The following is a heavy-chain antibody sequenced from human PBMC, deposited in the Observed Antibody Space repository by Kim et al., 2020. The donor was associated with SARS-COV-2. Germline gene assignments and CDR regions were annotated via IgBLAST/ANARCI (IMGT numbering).Heavy chain of an antibody. Sequence: GESLKISCKGSGYSFTSYWNGWVRQMPGKGLEWMGIIYPGDSDTRYSPSFQGQVTISADKSISTAYLQWSSLKASDTAMYYCASLIEKKTKVVTAAIVAFDIWGQGTMVTVSS. CDR3: ASLIEKKTKVVTAAIVAFDI. V-gene: IGHV5-51*01. CDR2: IYPGDSDT. D-gene: IGHD2-2*01. J-gene: IGHJ3*02. CDR1: GYSFTSYW.